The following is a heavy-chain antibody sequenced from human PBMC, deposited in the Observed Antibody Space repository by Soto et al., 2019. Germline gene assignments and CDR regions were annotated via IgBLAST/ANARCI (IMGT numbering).Heavy chain of an antibody. CDR3: ARDGSGFHWYLDV. CDR2: TYYRSKWYY. CDR1: GASVSSVTAT. J-gene: IGHJ2*01. D-gene: IGHD5-12*01. Sequence: QVQLQQSGPGLVKPSQTLSLMCDISGASVSSVTATWRWIRQSPSRGLGWLGRTYYRSKWYYDYEVSVKSRIVITSDSSKYQLTLDWNSLTPEDTAVYFCARDGSGFHWYLDVWGRGTRVTVPS. V-gene: IGHV6-1*01.